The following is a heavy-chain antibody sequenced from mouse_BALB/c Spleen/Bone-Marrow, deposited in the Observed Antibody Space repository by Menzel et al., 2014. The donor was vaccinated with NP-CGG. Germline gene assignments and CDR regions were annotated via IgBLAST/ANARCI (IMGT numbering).Heavy chain of an antibody. CDR2: IDPANGNT. D-gene: IGHD2-3*01. CDR1: GFNIKDTY. J-gene: IGHJ4*01. V-gene: IGHV14-3*02. CDR3: ARNGYYVYYYAMDY. Sequence: EVQLQQSGAELVKPGASVKLSCTASGFNIKDTYMHWVKQRPEQGLEWIGRIDPANGNTKYDPKFQGKATITADTSSKTAHLQLSSLTSEDTAVYYCARNGYYVYYYAMDYWGQGTSVTVSS.